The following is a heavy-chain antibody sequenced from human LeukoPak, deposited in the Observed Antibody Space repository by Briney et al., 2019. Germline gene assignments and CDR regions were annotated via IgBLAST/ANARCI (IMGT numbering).Heavy chain of an antibody. CDR1: GFSLRNARMG. Sequence: SGPVLMQPTATLTLTCNVYGFSLRNARMGVSWIRQPPGKALEWLTHIFSNDEKSYSTSLKSSLTISKDTSKSQVVLTMTNMDPVDTATYYCARMGSVAGTTAFDYWGQGTLVTVSS. CDR3: ARMGSVAGTTAFDY. J-gene: IGHJ4*02. D-gene: IGHD6-19*01. V-gene: IGHV2-26*01. CDR2: IFSNDEK.